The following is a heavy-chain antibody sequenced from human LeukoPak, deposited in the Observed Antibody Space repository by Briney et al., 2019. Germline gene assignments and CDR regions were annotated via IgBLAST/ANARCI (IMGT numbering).Heavy chain of an antibody. J-gene: IGHJ4*02. CDR1: GYSLSSGYY. CDR2: IYHSGST. Sequence: SETLSLTCAVSGYSLSSGYYWGWIRPPPGKGLEWIGSIYHSGSTYYNPSLKSRVTISVDTSKNQFSLKLSSVTAADTAVYYCAREDNGLSGGSGYFDYWGQGTLVTVSS. D-gene: IGHD2-8*01. CDR3: AREDNGLSGGSGYFDY. V-gene: IGHV4-38-2*02.